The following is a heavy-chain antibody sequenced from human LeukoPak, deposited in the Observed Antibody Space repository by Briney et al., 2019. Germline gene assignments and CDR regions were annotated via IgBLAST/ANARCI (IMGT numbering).Heavy chain of an antibody. V-gene: IGHV3-13*01. J-gene: IGHJ6*03. Sequence: GGSLRLSCAASGFTFSTYDMHWVRQPTGKGLEWVSAIGTAGDTYYPGSVKGRFTISRENAKNSLYLQMNSLRAEDTAVYYCARGSRYCSGGSCYPPLFYYYYMDVWGKGTTVTISS. CDR3: ARGSRYCSGGSCYPPLFYYYYMDV. CDR2: IGTAGDT. D-gene: IGHD2-15*01. CDR1: GFTFSTYD.